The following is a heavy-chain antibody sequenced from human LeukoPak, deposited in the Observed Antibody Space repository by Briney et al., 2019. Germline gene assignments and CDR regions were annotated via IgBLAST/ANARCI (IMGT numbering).Heavy chain of an antibody. CDR1: GFSFSSYS. CDR3: ARDLPAAVD. J-gene: IGHJ4*02. D-gene: IGHD2-2*01. Sequence: GGSLRLSCAASGFSFSSYSMIWVRQAPGKGLEWVSFISRSSSDIYHADSVKGRFTISRDNAKNSLYLQMNSVRAEDTAVYYCARDLPAAVDWGQGTLVTVSS. V-gene: IGHV3-21*01. CDR2: ISRSSSDI.